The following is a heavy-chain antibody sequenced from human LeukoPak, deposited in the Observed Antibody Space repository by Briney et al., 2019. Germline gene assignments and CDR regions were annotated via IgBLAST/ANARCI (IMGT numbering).Heavy chain of an antibody. Sequence: GGSLRLSCAVSGFTFSSYSMNWMRQAPGKGLEWVSYISSGSRVISYADSVKGRFTISRDNAKNSLYLQMNRLRDEDTAVYFCARDEGKWFDPWGQGTLVTVSS. CDR1: GFTFSSYS. V-gene: IGHV3-48*02. CDR2: ISSGSRVI. J-gene: IGHJ5*02. CDR3: ARDEGKWFDP.